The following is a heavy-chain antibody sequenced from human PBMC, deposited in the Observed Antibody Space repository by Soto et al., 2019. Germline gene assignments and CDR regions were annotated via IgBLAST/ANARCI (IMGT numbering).Heavy chain of an antibody. CDR2: IIPIFGTA. CDR1: GGTFNTYA. V-gene: IGHV1-69*12. J-gene: IGHJ4*02. CDR3: ARSMQLRGIIPYYFDY. Sequence: QVHLVQSGAEVKKPGSSVKVSCKTSGGTFNTYAISWVRQAPGQGLEWMGGIIPIFGTANYAQKFQGRVTITADESTSTAYMELSSLRSEDTAVYYCARSMQLRGIIPYYFDYWGQGTLVTVSS. D-gene: IGHD2-8*01.